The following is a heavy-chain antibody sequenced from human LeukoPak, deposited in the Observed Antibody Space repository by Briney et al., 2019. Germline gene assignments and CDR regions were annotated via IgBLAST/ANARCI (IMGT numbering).Heavy chain of an antibody. V-gene: IGHV4-39*07. J-gene: IGHJ5*02. CDR3: ARGGTTVTPGLLWFDP. Sequence: PSETLSLTCTVSGASISSTSSFWDWIRQPPGQGLEWIGTIYYSGSTKYNPSLKSRVTISVDTSKNQFSLKLSSVTAADTAVYYCARGGTTVTPGLLWFDPWGQGTLVTVSS. CDR1: GASISSTSSF. CDR2: IYYSGST. D-gene: IGHD4-17*01.